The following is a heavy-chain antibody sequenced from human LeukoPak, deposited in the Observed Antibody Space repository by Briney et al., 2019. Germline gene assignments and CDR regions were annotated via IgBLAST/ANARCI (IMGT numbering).Heavy chain of an antibody. J-gene: IGHJ3*02. CDR1: GFTVSSNY. CDR3: AKNGRSGHTFDI. CDR2: IFSGGGT. V-gene: IGHV3-66*01. D-gene: IGHD2-21*01. Sequence: GGSLRLSCAASGFTVSSNYMSWVRQAPGKGLEWVSVIFSGGGTYYADSVKGRLTISRDNSKNTLYLQMNSLRAEDTAVYYCAKNGRSGHTFDIWGQGTMVTVSS.